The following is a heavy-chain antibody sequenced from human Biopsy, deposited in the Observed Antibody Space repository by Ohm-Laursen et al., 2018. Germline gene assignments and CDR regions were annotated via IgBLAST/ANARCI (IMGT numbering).Heavy chain of an antibody. D-gene: IGHD3-3*01. Sequence: SLRLFCTASGFTFDDHVMHWVRQAPGKGLEWVSGISWDGGSEGYADSVKGRFTISRDNAKNSLFLQMNSLTTEDTALYYCVRGYSSSWSGYLDHWGQGTLVTVSS. CDR3: VRGYSSSWSGYLDH. J-gene: IGHJ4*02. CDR2: ISWDGGSE. V-gene: IGHV3-9*01. CDR1: GFTFDDHV.